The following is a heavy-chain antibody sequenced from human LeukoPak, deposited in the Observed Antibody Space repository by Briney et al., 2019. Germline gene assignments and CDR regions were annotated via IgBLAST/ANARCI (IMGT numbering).Heavy chain of an antibody. J-gene: IGHJ4*02. D-gene: IGHD2/OR15-2a*01. Sequence: GGSLRLSCAASGFSVSDNYVSWVRQAPGKWLEWVSVFYSGGSTHYADSVKGRFTISGDNSKNTVYLQMNSLRAEDTAVDYCATSNKDYFDYWGQGTLVTVSP. CDR3: ATSNKDYFDY. V-gene: IGHV3-53*01. CDR1: GFSVSDNY. CDR2: FYSGGST.